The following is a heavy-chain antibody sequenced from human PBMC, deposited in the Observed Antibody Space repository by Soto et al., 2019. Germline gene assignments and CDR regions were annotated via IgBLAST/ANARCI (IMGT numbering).Heavy chain of an antibody. Sequence: CTVSGDSYIGYYWNWIRQPPGKGLEWIGYIYYSGSTNYNPSLNSRVTLSVDTSKNQFSLRLTSVTAADTAVYYCARCIAVAGSPFDSWGQGTLVTVSS. CDR3: ARCIAVAGSPFDS. D-gene: IGHD6-13*01. CDR2: IYYSGST. CDR1: GDSYIGYY. V-gene: IGHV4-59*01. J-gene: IGHJ4*02.